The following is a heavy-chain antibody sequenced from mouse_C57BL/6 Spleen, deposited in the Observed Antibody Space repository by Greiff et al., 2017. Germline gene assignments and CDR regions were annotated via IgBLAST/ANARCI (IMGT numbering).Heavy chain of an antibody. J-gene: IGHJ2*01. CDR1: GFSFNTYA. D-gene: IGHD1-1*01. V-gene: IGHV10-1*01. CDR3: VRHHYYGTGLDY. CDR2: IRSKSNNYAT. Sequence: EVQLVESGGGLVQPKGSLKLSCAASGFSFNTYAMNWVRQAPGKGLEWVARIRSKSNNYATYYADSVKDRFTISRDDSESMLYLQMNNLKTEDTAMYYCVRHHYYGTGLDYWGQGTTLTVSS.